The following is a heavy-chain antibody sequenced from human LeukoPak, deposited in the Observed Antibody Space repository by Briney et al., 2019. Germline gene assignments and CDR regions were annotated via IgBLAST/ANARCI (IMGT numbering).Heavy chain of an antibody. J-gene: IGHJ4*02. V-gene: IGHV4-59*01. CDR1: GGSISSYY. CDR3: ARDSLDYFDY. Sequence: PSETLSLTCTVSGGSISSYYWSWIRQPPGKGLEWIGYIYYSGSTNYNPSLKSRVTTSVDTSRNQFSLKLSSVTAADTAVYYCARDSLDYFDYWGQGTLVTVSS. CDR2: IYYSGST.